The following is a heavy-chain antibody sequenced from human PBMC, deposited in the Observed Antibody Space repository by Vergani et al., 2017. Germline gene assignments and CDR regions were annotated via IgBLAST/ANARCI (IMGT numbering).Heavy chain of an antibody. D-gene: IGHD1-26*01. CDR2: IYTSGST. CDR3: SRVMVGATTVWSYP. CDR1: GGSISSGSYY. V-gene: IGHV4-61*02. Sequence: QVQLQESGPGLVKPSQTLSLTCTVSGGSISSGSYYWSWIRQPAGKGLEWIGRIYTSGSTNYNPSLKSRVTISVDTSKNQFSLKLSSVTAADTAVYYCSRVMVGATTVWSYPWDRGTLVTVSS. J-gene: IGHJ5*02.